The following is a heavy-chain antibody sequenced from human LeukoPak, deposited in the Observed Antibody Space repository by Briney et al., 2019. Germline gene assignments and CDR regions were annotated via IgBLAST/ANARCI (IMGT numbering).Heavy chain of an antibody. Sequence: GGSLRLSCAASGFTFSSYAMSWVRQAPGKGPEWVSAISGNGGSTYYADSVKGRFTISRDNSKNTLYLQMNSLRAEDTAVYYCARGGTVVTHDYWGQGTLVTVSS. V-gene: IGHV3-23*01. CDR3: ARGGTVVTHDY. CDR2: ISGNGGST. CDR1: GFTFSSYA. J-gene: IGHJ4*02. D-gene: IGHD4-23*01.